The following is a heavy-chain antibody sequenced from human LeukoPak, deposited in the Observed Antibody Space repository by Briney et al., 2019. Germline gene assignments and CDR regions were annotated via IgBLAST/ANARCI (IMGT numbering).Heavy chain of an antibody. D-gene: IGHD3-16*01. CDR3: ARALLRLGYFDY. V-gene: IGHV3-66*01. CDR1: GFTVSSNY. Sequence: GGSLRLSGAASGFTVSSNYMSWVRQAPGKGLEWVSVIYSGGSTYYADSVKGRFTISRDNSKNTLYLQMNSLRAEDTAVYYCARALLRLGYFDYWGQGTLVTVSS. J-gene: IGHJ4*02. CDR2: IYSGGST.